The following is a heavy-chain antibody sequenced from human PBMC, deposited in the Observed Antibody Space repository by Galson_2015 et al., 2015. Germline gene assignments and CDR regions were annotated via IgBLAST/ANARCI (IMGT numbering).Heavy chain of an antibody. D-gene: IGHD3-10*01. CDR2: ISGSGGST. CDR3: AKDLFTGFGELVVWGELTPGFHDY. Sequence: SLRLSCAASGFTFSSYAMSWVRQAPGKGLEWVSAISGSGGSTYYADSVKGRFTISRDNSKNTLYLQMNSLRAEDTAVYYCAKDLFTGFGELVVWGELTPGFHDYWGQGTLVTVSS. V-gene: IGHV3-23*01. CDR1: GFTFSSYA. J-gene: IGHJ4*02.